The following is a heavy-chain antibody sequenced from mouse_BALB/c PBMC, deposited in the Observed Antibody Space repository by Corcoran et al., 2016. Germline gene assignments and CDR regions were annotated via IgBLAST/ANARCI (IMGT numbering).Heavy chain of an antibody. D-gene: IGHD3-1*01. V-gene: IGHV14-3*02. CDR1: GFNINDTY. CDR2: IDPANGNT. CDR3: ARSFSGDFDY. J-gene: IGHJ2*01. Sequence: EVQLQQSGAELVKPGASVKLSCTASGFNINDTYMHWVKQRPAQGREWIGRIDPANGNTKYDPKFQGTATITADTSSNTAYLQLSSLTSEDTAVYYCARSFSGDFDYWGQGTTLTVSS.